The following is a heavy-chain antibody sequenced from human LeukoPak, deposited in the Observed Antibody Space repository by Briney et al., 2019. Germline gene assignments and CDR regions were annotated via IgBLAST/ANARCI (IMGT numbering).Heavy chain of an antibody. CDR1: GFTFSSYA. Sequence: GGSLRPSCAASGFTFSSYAMSWVRQAPGKGLEWVSGISGSGGSTHYADPVKGRFTISRDNSKNTLYLQMNSLGGEDTAEYYCAKDLPSNIVGASYYFDYWGQGILVTVSS. V-gene: IGHV3-23*01. D-gene: IGHD1-26*01. J-gene: IGHJ4*02. CDR3: AKDLPSNIVGASYYFDY. CDR2: ISGSGGST.